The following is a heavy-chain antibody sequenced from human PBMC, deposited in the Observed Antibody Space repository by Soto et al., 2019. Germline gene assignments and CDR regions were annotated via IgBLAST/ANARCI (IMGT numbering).Heavy chain of an antibody. CDR3: GREQWRQAFDI. J-gene: IGHJ3*02. D-gene: IGHD6-19*01. CDR1: GFTFSSYG. CDR2: IWYDGSNK. V-gene: IGHV3-33*01. Sequence: QVQLVESGGGVVQPGRSLRLSCEASGFTFSSYGMHWVRQAPGKGLEWVAVIWYDGSNKYYADSVKGRFTITRDNSKNTLYLQMSSLRAEDTAVYYCGREQWRQAFDIRGQGTIVTVSS.